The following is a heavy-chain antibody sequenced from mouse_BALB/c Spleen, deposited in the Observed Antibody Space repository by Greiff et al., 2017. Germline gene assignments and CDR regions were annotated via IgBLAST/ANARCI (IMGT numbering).Heavy chain of an antibody. V-gene: IGHV1-7*01. J-gene: IGHJ4*01. CDR3: ARGGSYYYAMDY. D-gene: IGHD1-1*01. Sequence: QVQLQQSGAELAKPGASVKMSCKASGYTFTSYWMHWVKQRPGQGLEWIGYINPSTGYTEYNQKFKDKATLTADKSSSTAYMQLSSLTSEDSAVYYCARGGSYYYAMDYWGQGTSVTVSS. CDR2: INPSTGYT. CDR1: GYTFTSYW.